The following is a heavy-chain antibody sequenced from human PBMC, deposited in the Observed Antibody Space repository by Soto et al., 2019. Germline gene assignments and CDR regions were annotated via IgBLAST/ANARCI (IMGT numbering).Heavy chain of an antibody. D-gene: IGHD6-6*01. CDR3: APVEGKRSRHI. CDR1: GFTLSISV. V-gene: IGHV3-64D*06. Sequence: PCGSTKIASSACGFTLSISVMHWFRQAPGKGLEYVSAISSNGGSTYYADSVKGRFTISRDNSKNTLYLQMSSLRAEDMAVYYCAPVEGKRSRHICCQATTVTVSS. J-gene: IGHJ3*02. CDR2: ISSNGGST.